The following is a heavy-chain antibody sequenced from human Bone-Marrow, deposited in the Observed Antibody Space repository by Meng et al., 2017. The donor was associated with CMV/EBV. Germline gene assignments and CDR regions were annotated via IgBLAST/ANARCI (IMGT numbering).Heavy chain of an antibody. CDR2: IYSGGST. Sequence: FTVRSNYMGWVRQAPGKGLEWVSVIYSGGSTYYADSVKGRFTISRDNSKNTLYLQMNSLRAEDTAVYYCARAPRGITFGGVIGHFDYWGQGTLVTVSS. V-gene: IGHV3-66*02. D-gene: IGHD3-16*02. J-gene: IGHJ4*02. CDR3: ARAPRGITFGGVIGHFDY. CDR1: FTVRSNY.